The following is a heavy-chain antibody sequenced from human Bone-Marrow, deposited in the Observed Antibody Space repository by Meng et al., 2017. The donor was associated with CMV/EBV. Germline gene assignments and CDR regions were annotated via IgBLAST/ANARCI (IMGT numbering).Heavy chain of an antibody. D-gene: IGHD6-19*01. CDR2: INWNGGST. CDR3: ARDRYSSGFYYFDY. Sequence: ACGFSFDDYGMSWVRQAPGKGLEWVSGINWNGGSTGYADSVKGRFTISRDNAKNSLYLQMNSLRAEDTALYYCARDRYSSGFYYFDYWGQGTLVTVSS. CDR1: GFSFDDYG. V-gene: IGHV3-20*03. J-gene: IGHJ4*02.